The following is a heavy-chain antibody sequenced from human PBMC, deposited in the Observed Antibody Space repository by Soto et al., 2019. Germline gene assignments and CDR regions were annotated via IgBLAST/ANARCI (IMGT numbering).Heavy chain of an antibody. Sequence: SLRLSCAASGFTFSSYAMHWVRQAPGKGLEWVAVISYDGSNKYYADSVKGRFTISRDNSKNTLYLQMNSLRAEDTAVYYCAREAPIGIAAAGPFDYWGQGTLVTVSS. CDR3: AREAPIGIAAAGPFDY. CDR1: GFTFSSYA. V-gene: IGHV3-30-3*01. J-gene: IGHJ4*02. D-gene: IGHD6-13*01. CDR2: ISYDGSNK.